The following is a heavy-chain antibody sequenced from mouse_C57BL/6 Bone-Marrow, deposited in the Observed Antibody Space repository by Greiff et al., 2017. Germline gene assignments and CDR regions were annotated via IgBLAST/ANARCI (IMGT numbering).Heavy chain of an antibody. D-gene: IGHD2-2*01. V-gene: IGHV1-81*01. CDR1: GYTFTSYG. Sequence: QVTLKESGAELARPGASVKLSCKASGYTFTSYGISWVKQRTGQGLEWIGEIYPRSGNTYYNEKFKGKATLTADKSSSTAYMELRSLTSEDSAVYFCARGYGYGYYFDYWGQGTTLTVSS. J-gene: IGHJ2*01. CDR2: IYPRSGNT. CDR3: ARGYGYGYYFDY.